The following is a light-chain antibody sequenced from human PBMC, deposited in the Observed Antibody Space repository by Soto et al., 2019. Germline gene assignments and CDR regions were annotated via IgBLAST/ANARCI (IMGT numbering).Light chain of an antibody. CDR1: QSVDTN. J-gene: IGKJ2*01. V-gene: IGKV3-15*01. CDR3: QQYYNCPPYT. Sequence: EVVMTQSPATLSVSPGDRATLSCRASQSVDTNVAWYQQKPGQAPRLLVHSASTRATGVPARFTGIGSGTDFTLPISGLQSDDFAVYYCQQYYNCPPYTFGQGTKLHIK. CDR2: SAS.